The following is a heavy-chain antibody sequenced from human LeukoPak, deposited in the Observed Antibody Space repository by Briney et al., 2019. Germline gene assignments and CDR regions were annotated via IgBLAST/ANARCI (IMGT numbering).Heavy chain of an antibody. CDR2: IGTAGDT. D-gene: IGHD3-22*01. J-gene: IGHJ4*02. V-gene: IGHV3-13*01. CDR3: ARGGYDSSGYYSNFDY. Sequence: GGSLRLSCAASGFTFSSYDMHWVRQATGKGLEWVSAIGTAGDTYYPGSVKGRSTISRENAKNSLYLQMNSLRAGDTAVYYCARGGYDSSGYYSNFDYWGQGTLVTVSS. CDR1: GFTFSSYD.